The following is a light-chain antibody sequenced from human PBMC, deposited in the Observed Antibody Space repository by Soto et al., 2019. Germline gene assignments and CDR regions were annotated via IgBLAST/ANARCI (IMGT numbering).Light chain of an antibody. J-gene: IGKJ1*01. CDR1: QSVGSN. CDR3: QQYNNWPPDRT. Sequence: EIVMTQSPATLSVSPGERATLSCRASQSVGSNLAWYQQKPGQAPRLLIYGASTRATGIPARFSGSGSGTEFSITISSLQSEDFTIYFCQQYNNWPPDRTFGQGTKVEIK. CDR2: GAS. V-gene: IGKV3-15*01.